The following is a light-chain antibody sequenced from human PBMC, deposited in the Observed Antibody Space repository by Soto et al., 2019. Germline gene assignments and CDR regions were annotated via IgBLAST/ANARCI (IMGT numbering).Light chain of an antibody. Sequence: EIVLTQSPGTLSLSPGERATLSCRASQSVSSSYLAWYQQKPGQAPRLLIYDASRRATGIPDRFSGSGSGTDFSLTISRLEPEDFAVYYCQQYGSSPPLTFGGGTKVDIK. V-gene: IGKV3-20*01. CDR1: QSVSSSY. CDR3: QQYGSSPPLT. CDR2: DAS. J-gene: IGKJ4*01.